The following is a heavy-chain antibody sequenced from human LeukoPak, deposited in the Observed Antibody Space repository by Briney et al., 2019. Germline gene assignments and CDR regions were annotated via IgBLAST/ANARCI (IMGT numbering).Heavy chain of an antibody. V-gene: IGHV1-18*01. CDR3: ARDLAAAGTGDY. Sequence: GASVKVSCKASGYTFTTYGIEWVRQAPGQGLEWMGWISAYNGNTNYAQKFQGRVTMTRDMSTSTVYMELSSLRSEDTAVYYCARDLAAAGTGDYWGQGTLVTVSS. CDR1: GYTFTTYG. J-gene: IGHJ4*02. D-gene: IGHD6-13*01. CDR2: ISAYNGNT.